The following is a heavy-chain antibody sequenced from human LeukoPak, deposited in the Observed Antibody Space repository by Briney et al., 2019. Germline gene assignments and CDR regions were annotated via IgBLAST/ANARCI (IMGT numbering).Heavy chain of an antibody. CDR2: IYYSGST. J-gene: IGHJ2*01. CDR1: GGSISSSSYY. D-gene: IGHD2-15*01. V-gene: IGHV4-39*07. CDR3: ARPGSSGVYWYFDL. Sequence: PSETLSLTCTVSGGSISSSSYYWGWIRQPPGKGLEWIGSIYYSGSTYYNPSLKSRVTMSVDTSKNQFSLKMSSVTAADSAVYYCARPGSSGVYWYFDLWGRGTLVTVSS.